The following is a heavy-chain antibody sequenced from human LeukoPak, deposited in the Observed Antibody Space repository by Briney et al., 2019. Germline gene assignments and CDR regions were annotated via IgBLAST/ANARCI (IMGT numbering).Heavy chain of an antibody. Sequence: GGSLRLSCAASGFTFSNYAMSWVRQAPGKGLEWVSGISGSGGRTNYADSVKGRFTISRDNSKNTVFLQMNSLRAEDTGVYHCARDRGGSGFYYFDYWGQGTLVTVSS. CDR3: ARDRGGSGFYYFDY. D-gene: IGHD2-15*01. V-gene: IGHV3-23*01. CDR1: GFTFSNYA. J-gene: IGHJ4*02. CDR2: ISGSGGRT.